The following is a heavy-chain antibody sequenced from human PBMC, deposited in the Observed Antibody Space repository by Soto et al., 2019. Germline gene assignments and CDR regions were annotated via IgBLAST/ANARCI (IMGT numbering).Heavy chain of an antibody. V-gene: IGHV3-23*01. Sequence: EVQLLESGGGLVQPGGSQRLSCTASGFTFSSYALSWVRQAPGKGLEWVSSISGSGGSTYYADSMKGRVTISRDNSKNSLSLQMSSLRAEDTAVYYCAKESLKTPVTGPVDCWGQGTVVTVSS. CDR3: AKESLKTPVTGPVDC. CDR1: GFTFSSYA. D-gene: IGHD6-19*01. J-gene: IGHJ4*02. CDR2: ISGSGGST.